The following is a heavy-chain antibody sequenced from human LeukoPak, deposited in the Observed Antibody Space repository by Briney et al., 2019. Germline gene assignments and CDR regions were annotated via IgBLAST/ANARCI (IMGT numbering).Heavy chain of an antibody. CDR1: GFTVSSNY. V-gene: IGHV3-66*01. CDR2: VYTVGNT. J-gene: IGHJ3*02. Sequence: GGSLRLSCAASGFTVSSNYMSWVRQPPGKGLEWVSVVYTVGNTDYADSVKGRFTISRDNSKNTLYLQMNSLRAEDTAVYYCARDGSGSDAFDIWGQGTMVTVSS. CDR3: ARDGSGSDAFDI. D-gene: IGHD6-19*01.